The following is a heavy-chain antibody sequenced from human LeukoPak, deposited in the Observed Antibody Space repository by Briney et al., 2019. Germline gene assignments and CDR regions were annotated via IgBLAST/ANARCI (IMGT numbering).Heavy chain of an antibody. CDR2: ISGSDGIT. CDR1: GFTFSNYA. J-gene: IGHJ2*01. D-gene: IGHD4-17*01. Sequence: PGGSLRLSCVASGFTFSNYAMSWVRQAPGKGLEWVSAISGSDGITYYADSVKGRFTISRDNSKNTLYLQMSSLRAEDTAVYYCAKSATTVTTAGDWYFDLWGRGTLVTVSS. CDR3: AKSATTVTTAGDWYFDL. V-gene: IGHV3-23*01.